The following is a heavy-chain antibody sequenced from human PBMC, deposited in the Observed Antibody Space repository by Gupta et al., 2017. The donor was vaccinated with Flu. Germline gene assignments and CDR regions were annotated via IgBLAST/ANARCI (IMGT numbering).Heavy chain of an antibody. J-gene: IGHJ2*01. V-gene: IGHV3-33*01. CDR3: ARDHITMTSSSIGYFDL. CDR2: IWYDGSNK. CDR1: GFTFSSYG. Sequence: QVQLVESGGGVVQPGRSLRLSCAASGFTFSSYGMHWVRQAPGKGLEWVAVIWYDGSNKYYADSVKGRFTISRDNSKNTLYLQMNSLRAEDTAVYYCARDHITMTSSSIGYFDLWGRGTLVTVSS. D-gene: IGHD3-22*01.